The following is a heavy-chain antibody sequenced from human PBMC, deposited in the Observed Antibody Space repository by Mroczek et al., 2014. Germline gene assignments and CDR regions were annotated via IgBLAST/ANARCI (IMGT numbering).Heavy chain of an antibody. CDR1: GYTFTSYD. CDR3: ARSGYDFWSGLGDAFDI. CDR2: MNPNSGNT. J-gene: IGHJ3*02. D-gene: IGHD3-3*01. Sequence: QVQLVQSGAEVKKPGASVKVSCKASGYTFTSYDINWVRQATGQGLEWMGWMNPNSGNTGYAQKFQGRVTMTRNTSISTAYMELSSLRSEDTAVYYCARSGYDFWSGLGDAFDIWGQGTMVTRXF. V-gene: IGHV1-8*01.